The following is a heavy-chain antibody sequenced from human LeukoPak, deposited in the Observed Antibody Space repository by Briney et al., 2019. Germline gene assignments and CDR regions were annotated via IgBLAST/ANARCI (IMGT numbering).Heavy chain of an antibody. CDR3: AKRALTYYFDY. CDR2: ISGSGGST. D-gene: IGHD3-9*01. J-gene: IGHJ4*02. CDR1: GLTFSSYA. Sequence: GGSLSFSVAASGLTFSSYAMSWVRQAQGKGRKWVSAISGSGGSTYYADSVKGRFTISRDNSKNTLYLQMNSLRAEDTAVYYCAKRALTYYFDYWGQGTLVTVSS. V-gene: IGHV3-23*01.